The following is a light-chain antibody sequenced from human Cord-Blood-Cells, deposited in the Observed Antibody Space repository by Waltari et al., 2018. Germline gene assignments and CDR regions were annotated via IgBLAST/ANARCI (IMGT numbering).Light chain of an antibody. CDR1: NIRSKS. J-gene: IGLJ1*01. Sequence: SYVLTQPPSVSVAPGQTTRITCGGNNIRSKSVHWYQQKPGQAPVLVIYYDSDRPSGIPERFSGSNSGNTATLTISRVEAGDEADYYCHVWDSSSDHYVFGTGTKVTVL. CDR3: HVWDSSSDHYV. V-gene: IGLV3-21*04. CDR2: YDS.